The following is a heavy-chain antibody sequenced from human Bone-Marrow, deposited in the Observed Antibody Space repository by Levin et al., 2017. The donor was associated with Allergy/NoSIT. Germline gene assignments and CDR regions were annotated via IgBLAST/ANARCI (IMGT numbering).Heavy chain of an antibody. Sequence: KISCKASGGRFSSYAISWVRQAPGQGLEWMGGIIPIFGTTTYAQKFQGRVTISADESTNTAYMEVNSLRSDDTAVYYCAREREGLGYCSGGSCLWVFDYWGQGTLVTVSS. J-gene: IGHJ4*02. CDR3: AREREGLGYCSGGSCLWVFDY. V-gene: IGHV1-69*01. D-gene: IGHD2-15*01. CDR2: IIPIFGTT. CDR1: GGRFSSYA.